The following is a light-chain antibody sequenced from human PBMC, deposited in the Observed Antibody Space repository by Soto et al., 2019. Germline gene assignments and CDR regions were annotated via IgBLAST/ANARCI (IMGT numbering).Light chain of an antibody. CDR1: QDISNY. V-gene: IGKV1-33*01. CDR3: HQYDNLPLT. J-gene: IGKJ4*01. Sequence: DIQMTQSPSSLSASVGDRVTITCQASQDISNYLNWYQQKPGKAPKLLIYDASNLETGVPSRFSGSGSGTDFTFTISSLRPEDIATYYCHQYDNLPLTFGGGTKVEI. CDR2: DAS.